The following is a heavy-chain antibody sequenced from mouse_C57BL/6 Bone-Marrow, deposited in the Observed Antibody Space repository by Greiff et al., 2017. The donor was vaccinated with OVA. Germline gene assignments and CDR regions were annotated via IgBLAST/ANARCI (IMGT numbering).Heavy chain of an antibody. D-gene: IGHD2-2*01. Sequence: VHVKQSGPELVKPGASVKMSCKASGYTFTNYNMHWVKQSHGKSLEWIGYINPNNGGTSYNQKFKGKATLTVNKSSSTAYMELRSLTSEDSAVYYCARGVWLRRAYWYFDVWGTGTTVTVSS. CDR1: GYTFTNYN. V-gene: IGHV1-22*01. J-gene: IGHJ1*03. CDR2: INPNNGGT. CDR3: ARGVWLRRAYWYFDV.